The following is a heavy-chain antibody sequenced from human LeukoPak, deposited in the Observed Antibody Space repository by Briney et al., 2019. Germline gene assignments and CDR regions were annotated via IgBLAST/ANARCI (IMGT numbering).Heavy chain of an antibody. V-gene: IGHV3-23*01. CDR3: ATYMQRSPFDY. Sequence: SVKGRFTISRDNSKNTVYLHMNSLRAEDTAVYYCATYMQRSPFDYWGQGTLVTVS. J-gene: IGHJ4*02. D-gene: IGHD6-25*01.